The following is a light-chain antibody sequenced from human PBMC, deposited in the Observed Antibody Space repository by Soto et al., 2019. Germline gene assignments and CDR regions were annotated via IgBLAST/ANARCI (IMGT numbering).Light chain of an antibody. CDR3: QQWIRWT. J-gene: IGKJ1*01. CDR2: GAT. CDR1: QSVGSN. Sequence: EIVMTQSPATLSVSPGDRVTLSCRASQSVGSNLAWYQQKPGQAPRLLIYGATTRATGVPARFSGSGSETEFTLTIISQQSEDFAIYYCQQWIRWTFGQGTRLELK. V-gene: IGKV3-15*01.